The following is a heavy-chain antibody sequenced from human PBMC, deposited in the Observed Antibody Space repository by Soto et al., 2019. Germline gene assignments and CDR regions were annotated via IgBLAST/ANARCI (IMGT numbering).Heavy chain of an antibody. D-gene: IGHD3-10*01. CDR3: ASRPGIIMVGGVIIDYYYGRDV. Sequence: SETLSLTCTVSGGSISSSSYYWGWIRQPPGKGLEWIGSIYYSGSTYYNPSLKSRVTISVDTSKNQFSLKLSSVTAADTAVYYWASRPGIIMVGGVIIDYYYGRDVWGKGTTVTVSS. J-gene: IGHJ6*04. CDR1: GGSISSSSYY. V-gene: IGHV4-39*01. CDR2: IYYSGST.